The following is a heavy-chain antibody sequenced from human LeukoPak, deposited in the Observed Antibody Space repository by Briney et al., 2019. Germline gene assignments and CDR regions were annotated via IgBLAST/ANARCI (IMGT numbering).Heavy chain of an antibody. Sequence: SETPSLTCTISGDSIDSGGYSWSWIRQPPGKGLEWIGYIHQSGTTYRNPSLSSRVTMSKDSSKNQFSLSLHSVTAADTAVYYCARRVAGSGTSYFARWGQGTPVTVSS. V-gene: IGHV4-30-2*01. CDR1: GDSIDSGGYS. CDR3: ARRVAGSGTSYFAR. D-gene: IGHD3-10*01. J-gene: IGHJ4*02. CDR2: IHQSGTT.